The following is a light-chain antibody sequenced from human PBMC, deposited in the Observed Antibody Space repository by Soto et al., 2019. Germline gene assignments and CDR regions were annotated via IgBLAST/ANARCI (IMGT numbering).Light chain of an antibody. CDR3: QQANSFPLT. J-gene: IGKJ4*01. CDR1: QGISNW. CDR2: TGS. V-gene: IGKV1-12*01. Sequence: DIQMTQSPSSVSASVGDRVSITCRASQGISNWLAWYQQKPGRAPKLLIYTGSSLQSGVPSRFSATGSGTAFTLTISSLQPEDVATYYCQQANSFPLTFGGGTKVEIK.